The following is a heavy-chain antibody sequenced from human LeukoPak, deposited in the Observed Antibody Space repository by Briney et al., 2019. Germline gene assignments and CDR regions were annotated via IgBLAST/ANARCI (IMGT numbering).Heavy chain of an antibody. CDR3: AKGWRFGDWIGYFDY. J-gene: IGHJ4*02. D-gene: IGHD3-10*01. Sequence: GGSLRLSCAASTFTVSSYGIHWVRQAPGKGLEWVAVISYDGSNKYYADSVKGRFTISRENSKNTLYLQMNSLRAEDTAVYYCAKGWRFGDWIGYFDYWGQGTLVTVSS. CDR1: TFTVSSYG. V-gene: IGHV3-30*18. CDR2: ISYDGSNK.